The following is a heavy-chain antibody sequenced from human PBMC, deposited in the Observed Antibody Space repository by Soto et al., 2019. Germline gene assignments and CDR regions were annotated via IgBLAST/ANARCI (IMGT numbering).Heavy chain of an antibody. CDR3: ARDRPDVVVAATGADY. CDR1: GFTFSSYS. CDR2: ISSSSSYI. J-gene: IGHJ4*02. Sequence: EVQLVESGGGLVKPGGSLRLSCAASGFTFSSYSMNWVRQAPGKGLEWVSSISSSSSYIYYADSVKGRFTISRDNAKNSLYLQMNSLRAEDSGVYYCARDRPDVVVAATGADYLGQGALVTVST. V-gene: IGHV3-21*01. D-gene: IGHD2-15*01.